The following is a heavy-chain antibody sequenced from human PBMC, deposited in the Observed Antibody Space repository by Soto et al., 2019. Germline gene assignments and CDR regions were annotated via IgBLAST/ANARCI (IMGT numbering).Heavy chain of an antibody. CDR3: AISVGGYYYGAFDY. J-gene: IGHJ4*02. CDR2: ISGSGGST. V-gene: IGHV3-23*01. CDR1: GFTFSSYA. D-gene: IGHD3-10*01. Sequence: GGSLRLSCAASGFTFSSYAMSWVRQAPGKGLEWVSAISGSGGSTYYADSVKGRFTISRDNSKNTLYLQMNSLRAEDTAVYYCAISVGGYYYGAFDYWGQGTLVTVPQ.